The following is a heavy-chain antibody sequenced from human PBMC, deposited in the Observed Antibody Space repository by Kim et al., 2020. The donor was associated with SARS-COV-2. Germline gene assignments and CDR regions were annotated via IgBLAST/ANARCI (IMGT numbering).Heavy chain of an antibody. CDR2: IYLNTGVT. D-gene: IGHD1-26*01. CDR3: ATVPPGPVGWFDP. V-gene: IGHV1-2*06. Sequence: ASVKVSCKASGYNFITYYMYWMRQAPGQGLEWMGRIYLNTGVTNDAQKFQGRLIMTRDTSINTAYMELTSLTPDDTAVYYCATVPPGPVGWFDPWGQGTLVTVSS. CDR1: GYNFITYY. J-gene: IGHJ5*02.